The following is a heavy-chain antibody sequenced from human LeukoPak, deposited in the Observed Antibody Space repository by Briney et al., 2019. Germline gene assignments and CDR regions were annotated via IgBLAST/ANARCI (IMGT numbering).Heavy chain of an antibody. V-gene: IGHV4-34*01. J-gene: IGHJ4*02. Sequence: SETLSLTCAVYGGSFSGYYWSWIRQPPGKGLEWIGEINHSGSTNYNPSLKSRVTISVDTSKNQFSLKLSSVTAADTAVYYCARQASCSSTSCNPFDYWGQGTLVTVSS. CDR1: GGSFSGYY. D-gene: IGHD2-2*01. CDR2: INHSGST. CDR3: ARQASCSSTSCNPFDY.